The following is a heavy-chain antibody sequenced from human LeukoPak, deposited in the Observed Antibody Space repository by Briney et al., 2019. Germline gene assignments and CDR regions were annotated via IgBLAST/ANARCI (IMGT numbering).Heavy chain of an antibody. D-gene: IGHD3-10*01. CDR3: AREIFGSGSYPDY. CDR2: ISGSGGST. V-gene: IGHV3-23*01. Sequence: LTGGSLRLSCAASGLTFSSYAMSWVRQAPGKGLEWVSAISGSGGSTYYADSVKGRFTISRDNSKNTVYLQMNSLGGEDTAVYYCAREIFGSGSYPDYWGQGTLVTVSS. CDR1: GLTFSSYA. J-gene: IGHJ4*02.